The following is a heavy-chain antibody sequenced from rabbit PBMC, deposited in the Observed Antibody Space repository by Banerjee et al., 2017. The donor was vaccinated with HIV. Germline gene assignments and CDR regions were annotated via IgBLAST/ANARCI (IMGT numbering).Heavy chain of an antibody. V-gene: IGHV1S40*01. J-gene: IGHJ4*01. CDR1: GFDFSNGGV. Sequence: QSLEESGGDLVKPGASLTLTCTASGFDFSNGGVNWVRQAPGKGLEWIACIKSGSGSAYYASWAKGRFTISKTSSTTVTLQITSLTAADTATYFCARDNAGYADLWLWGPGTLVTVS. D-gene: IGHD6-1*01. CDR2: IKSGSGSA. CDR3: ARDNAGYADLWL.